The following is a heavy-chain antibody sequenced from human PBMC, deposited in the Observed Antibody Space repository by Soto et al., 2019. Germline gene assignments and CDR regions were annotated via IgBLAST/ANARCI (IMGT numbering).Heavy chain of an antibody. CDR3: ARDPAIYSGKFDYGLDV. CDR2: IGTSGKTI. J-gene: IGHJ6*02. V-gene: IGHV3-48*03. CDR1: GFTFSSYE. Sequence: GGSLRLSCAVSGFTFSSYEMNWVRQAPGKGLEWVSYIGTSGKTIYYADSVRGRFTISRDNAKNSLYLQMNSLRAEDTAVYFCARDPAIYSGKFDYGLDVWGRGTTVIVSS. D-gene: IGHD4-4*01.